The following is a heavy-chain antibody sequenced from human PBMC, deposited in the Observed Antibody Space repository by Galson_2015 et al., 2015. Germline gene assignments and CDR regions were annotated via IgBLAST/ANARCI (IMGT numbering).Heavy chain of an antibody. V-gene: IGHV3-30*18. CDR3: AKDEGGSGWTGGFDY. Sequence: SLRLSCAASGFTFSSYGMHWVRQAPGKGLEWVAVISYDGSNKYYADSVKGRFTISRDNSKNTLYLRMNSLRAEDTAVYYCAKDEGGSGWTGGFDYWGQGTLVTVSS. J-gene: IGHJ4*02. D-gene: IGHD6-19*01. CDR2: ISYDGSNK. CDR1: GFTFSSYG.